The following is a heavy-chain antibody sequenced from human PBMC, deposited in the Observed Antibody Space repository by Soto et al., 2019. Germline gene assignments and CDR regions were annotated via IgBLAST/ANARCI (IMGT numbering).Heavy chain of an antibody. J-gene: IGHJ4*02. Sequence: GGSLRLSCAASGFTFSSYCMHWVRQAPGKGLEWVAVIWYDGSNKYYADSLKGRFTISRDNSKKTLYLQVNSLRAEDTAVYFCARDDYDSSGYYYVDYWGQGTLVTVSS. D-gene: IGHD3-22*01. CDR1: GFTFSSYC. V-gene: IGHV3-33*01. CDR3: ARDDYDSSGYYYVDY. CDR2: IWYDGSNK.